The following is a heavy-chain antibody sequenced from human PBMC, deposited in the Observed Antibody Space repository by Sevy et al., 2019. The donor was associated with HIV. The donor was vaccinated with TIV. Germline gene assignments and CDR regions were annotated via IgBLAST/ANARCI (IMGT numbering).Heavy chain of an antibody. J-gene: IGHJ4*02. CDR3: ARDGLNTALLARPFDY. Sequence: GGSLRLSCAASGFTFSDYYMSWIRQAPGKGLEWVSYIGSSGSTIYYADSVKGRFPISRDNAKNSLYLQMNSLRADDTAVYYWARDGLNTALLARPFDYWGQGTLVTVSS. V-gene: IGHV3-11*01. CDR2: IGSSGSTI. CDR1: GFTFSDYY. D-gene: IGHD5-18*01.